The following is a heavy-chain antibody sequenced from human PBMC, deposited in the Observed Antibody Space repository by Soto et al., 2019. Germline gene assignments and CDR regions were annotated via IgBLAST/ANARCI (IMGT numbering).Heavy chain of an antibody. J-gene: IGHJ4*02. Sequence: GGSLRLSCAASGFTFSSYSMNWVRQAPGKGLEWVSYISSSSSTIYYADSVKGRFTISRDNAKNSLYLQMNSLRAEDTAVYYCARDPVWFGELGFDYWGQGTLVTVSS. CDR3: ARDPVWFGELGFDY. CDR1: GFTFSSYS. CDR2: ISSSSSTI. V-gene: IGHV3-48*01. D-gene: IGHD3-10*01.